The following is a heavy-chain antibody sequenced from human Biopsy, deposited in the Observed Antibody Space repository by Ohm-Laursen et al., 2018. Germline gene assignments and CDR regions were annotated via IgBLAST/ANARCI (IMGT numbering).Heavy chain of an antibody. CDR3: ARAGVGSDGTDSCYYEMDV. D-gene: IGHD5-24*01. Sequence: ASVTASCQLSGNTFATYHIHWVRQAPGQGLEWMGVVSPIGATTSFSQKLQGRITMTRDTSTGTVYMDMNSLGSEETAAYYCARAGVGSDGTDSCYYEMDVWGPGTTVTVSS. CDR1: GNTFATYH. V-gene: IGHV1-46*01. CDR2: VSPIGATT. J-gene: IGHJ6*02.